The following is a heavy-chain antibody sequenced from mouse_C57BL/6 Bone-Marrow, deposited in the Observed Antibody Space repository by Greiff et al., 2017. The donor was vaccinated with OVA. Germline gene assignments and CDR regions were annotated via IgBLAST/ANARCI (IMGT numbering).Heavy chain of an antibody. CDR1: GYTFTSYW. CDR2: IDPSDSYT. D-gene: IGHD2-4*01. J-gene: IGHJ4*01. Sequence: VKLQQPGAELVMPGASVKLSCKASGYTFTSYWMHWVKQRPGQGLEWIGEIDPSDSYTNYNQKFKGKSTLTVDKSSSTAYMQLSGLTSENSAVYYCAISGDYPYNAMDNGGKGTSVTVSS. CDR3: AISGDYPYNAMDN. V-gene: IGHV1-69*01.